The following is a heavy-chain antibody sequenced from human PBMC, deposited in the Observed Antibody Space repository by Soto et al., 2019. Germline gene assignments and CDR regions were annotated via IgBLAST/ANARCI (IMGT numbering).Heavy chain of an antibody. CDR3: AKDIVSTTVTYLFDY. Sequence: GGSLRLSCAASGFTFDDYTMHWVRQAPGKGLDWVSLISWDGGSTYYADSVKGRFTISRDNSKNSLYLQMNSLRTEDTALYYCAKDIVSTTVTYLFDYWGQGTLVTVSS. V-gene: IGHV3-43*01. D-gene: IGHD4-17*01. CDR1: GFTFDDYT. CDR2: ISWDGGST. J-gene: IGHJ4*02.